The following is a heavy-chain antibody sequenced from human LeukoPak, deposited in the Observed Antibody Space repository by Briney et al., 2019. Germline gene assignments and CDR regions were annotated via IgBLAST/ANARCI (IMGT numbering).Heavy chain of an antibody. J-gene: IGHJ5*02. CDR1: GGSISSSSYY. Sequence: PSETLSLTCTVSGGSISSSSYYWGWIRQPPGKGLEWIGSIYYSGSTYYNPSLKSRVTISLDTSKNQFSLKLSSVTAADTAVYYCARDSAAAAGRFDPWGQGTLVTVSS. D-gene: IGHD6-13*01. V-gene: IGHV4-39*07. CDR3: ARDSAAAAGRFDP. CDR2: IYYSGST.